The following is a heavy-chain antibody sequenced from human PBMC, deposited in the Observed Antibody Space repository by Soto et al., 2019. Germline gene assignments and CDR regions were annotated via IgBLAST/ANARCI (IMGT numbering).Heavy chain of an antibody. J-gene: IGHJ6*03. D-gene: IGHD3-10*01. CDR2: IYYSGST. CDR3: ARQGSSGKKDYYYYMDV. CDR1: GGSIGGYY. V-gene: IGHV4-59*08. Sequence: SETLSLTCTVSGGSIGGYYGSWIRQPPGKGLEWIGYIYYSGSTNYNPSLKSRVTISVDTSKNQFSLKLSSVTAADTAVYYCARQGSSGKKDYYYYMDVWGKGTTVTVSS.